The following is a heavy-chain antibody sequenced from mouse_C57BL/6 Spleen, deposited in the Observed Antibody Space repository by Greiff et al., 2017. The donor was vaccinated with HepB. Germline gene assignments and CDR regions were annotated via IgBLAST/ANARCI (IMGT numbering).Heavy chain of an antibody. D-gene: IGHD1-1*01. CDR2: ISYDGSN. V-gene: IGHV3-6*01. CDR3: ARVVATEDYFDY. CDR1: GYSITSGYY. Sequence: ESGPGLVKPSQSLSLTCSVTGYSITSGYYWNWIRQFPGNKLEWMGYISYDGSNNYNPSLKNRISITRDTSKNQFFLKLNSVTTEDTATYYCARVVATEDYFDYWGQGTTLTVSS. J-gene: IGHJ2*01.